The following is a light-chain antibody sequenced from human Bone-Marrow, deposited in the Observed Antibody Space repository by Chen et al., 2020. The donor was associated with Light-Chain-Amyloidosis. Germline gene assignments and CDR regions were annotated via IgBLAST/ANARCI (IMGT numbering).Light chain of an antibody. Sequence: QSVLTQPPSVSGAPGQRFPISCPGSRSNLGAGYYVHWYQQLPGTAPKLLIYGNSNRTSGVPDRFSGSKSGTSASLAITGLQAEDEADYYCQSYDSSLSGSNWVFGGGTKLTVL. CDR3: QSYDSSLSGSNWV. J-gene: IGLJ3*02. CDR1: RSNLGAGYY. V-gene: IGLV1-40*01. CDR2: GNS.